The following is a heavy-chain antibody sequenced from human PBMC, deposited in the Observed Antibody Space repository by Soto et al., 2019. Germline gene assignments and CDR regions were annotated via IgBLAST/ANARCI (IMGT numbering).Heavy chain of an antibody. J-gene: IGHJ1*01. CDR2: ISGSGGST. CDR1: GFTFSSYA. V-gene: IGHV3-23*01. D-gene: IGHD4-17*01. Sequence: EVQLLESGGGLVQPGGSLRLSCAASGFTFSSYAMSWVRQAPGKGLEWVSAISGSGGSTYYADSVKGRFTISRDNSKNTLYLQMNSLRAEDTAVYYCAKDLRPRVTTPVGFQHWGQGTLVTVSS. CDR3: AKDLRPRVTTPVGFQH.